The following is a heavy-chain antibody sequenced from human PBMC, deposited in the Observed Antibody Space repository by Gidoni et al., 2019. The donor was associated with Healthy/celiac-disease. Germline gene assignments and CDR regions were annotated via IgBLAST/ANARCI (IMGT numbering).Heavy chain of an antibody. CDR3: TTSYYYGSGSYRGYYYYYGMDV. D-gene: IGHD3-10*01. CDR2: IKSKTDGGTT. J-gene: IGHJ6*02. V-gene: IGHV3-15*01. Sequence: EVQLVESGGGLVKPGGSLRLSCAASGFTFSNAWMSWVRQAPGKGLEWVGRIKSKTDGGTTDYAAPVKGRFTISRDDSKNTLYLQMNSLKTEDTAVYYCTTSYYYGSGSYRGYYYYYGMDVWGQGTTVTVSS. CDR1: GFTFSNAW.